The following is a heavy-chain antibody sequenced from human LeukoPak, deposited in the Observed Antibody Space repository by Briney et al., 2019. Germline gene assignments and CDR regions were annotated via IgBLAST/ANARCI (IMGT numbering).Heavy chain of an antibody. CDR1: GGSINTSSYY. Sequence: TPSETLSLTCTVSGGSINTSSYYWGWIRQPPGKGLEWIGSIYYTGRSHYNPTVESRVGISIDTSKNQFSLRVSSVTAADTAVYYCAREGIAATGTSFDYWGQGTLVTVSS. CDR3: AREGIAATGTSFDY. J-gene: IGHJ4*02. V-gene: IGHV4-39*07. D-gene: IGHD6-13*01. CDR2: IYYTGRS.